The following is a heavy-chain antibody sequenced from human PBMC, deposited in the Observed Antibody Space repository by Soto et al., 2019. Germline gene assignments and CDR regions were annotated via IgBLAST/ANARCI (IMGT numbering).Heavy chain of an antibody. J-gene: IGHJ4*02. CDR3: ADTWDHSRGSYYFDS. V-gene: IGHV3-23*01. CDR2: ISGGDSST. CDR1: GFTFNTYA. D-gene: IGHD6-19*01. Sequence: EVQLLESGGGLVQPGGSLRLSCVASGFTFNTYAMGWVRQAPGKGLEWVSSISGGDSSTSYTDSVRGRFTISRDNYMITLYLQMNSLRVEDTAMYYCADTWDHSRGSYYFDSWGQGTLVTVSS.